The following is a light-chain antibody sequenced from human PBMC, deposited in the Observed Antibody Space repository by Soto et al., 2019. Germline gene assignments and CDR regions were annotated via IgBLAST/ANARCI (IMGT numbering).Light chain of an antibody. CDR2: GAS. Sequence: IVLTQSPGTLSLSPGDRATLSCRASQSVINNYLAWYQQRPGQAPRLLVFGASSRAIGIPDRFSGSGSGTDFTLTIGRLEPEDFAVYYCQQYDTSPPLTFGGGTKVEIK. CDR1: QSVINNY. CDR3: QQYDTSPPLT. V-gene: IGKV3-20*01. J-gene: IGKJ4*01.